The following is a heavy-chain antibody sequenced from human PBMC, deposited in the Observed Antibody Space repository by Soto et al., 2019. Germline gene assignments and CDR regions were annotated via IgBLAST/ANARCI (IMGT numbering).Heavy chain of an antibody. V-gene: IGHV1-46*01. CDR2: INPSGGGT. CDR3: ARALQRSYDSSGYHDSYYYYGMDV. J-gene: IGHJ6*02. D-gene: IGHD3-22*01. CDR1: GYTFTSYY. Sequence: ASVKVSCKASGYTFTSYYMHWVRQAPGQGLEWMGIINPSGGGTSYAQKFQGRVTMTRDTSTSTVYMELSSLRSEDTAVYYCARALQRSYDSSGYHDSYYYYGMDVWGQGTTVTVSS.